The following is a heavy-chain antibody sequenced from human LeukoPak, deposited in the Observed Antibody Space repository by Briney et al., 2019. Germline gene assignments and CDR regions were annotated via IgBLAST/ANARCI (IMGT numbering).Heavy chain of an antibody. CDR3: ARVVATLGYFDY. Sequence: PSETLSLTCTVSGGSISSYYWSWIRQPPGKGLEWIGEINHSGSTNYNPSLKSRVTISVDTSKNQFSLKLSSVTAADTAVYYCARVVATLGYFDYWGQGTLVTVSS. V-gene: IGHV4-34*01. D-gene: IGHD5-12*01. J-gene: IGHJ4*02. CDR2: INHSGST. CDR1: GGSISSYY.